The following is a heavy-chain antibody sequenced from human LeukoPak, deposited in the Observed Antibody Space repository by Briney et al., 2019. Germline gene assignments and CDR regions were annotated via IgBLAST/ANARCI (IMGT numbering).Heavy chain of an antibody. CDR1: GFTFSSYS. CDR2: ISSSSSYI. Sequence: GGSLRLSCAASGFTFSSYSMNWVRQAPGKGLEWVSSISSSSSYIYYADSVKGRFTISRDNAKNSLYLQMNSLRAEDTAVYYCAGGGRIVVVPAAIPHYYYYMDVWGKGTTVTVSS. J-gene: IGHJ6*03. V-gene: IGHV3-21*01. CDR3: AGGGRIVVVPAAIPHYYYYMDV. D-gene: IGHD2-2*01.